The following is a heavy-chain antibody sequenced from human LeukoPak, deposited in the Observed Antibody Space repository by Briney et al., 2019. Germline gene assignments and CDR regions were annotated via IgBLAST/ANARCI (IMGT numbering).Heavy chain of an antibody. Sequence: ASVKVSCKASGYTFSDHDINWVRQATGQGLEWMGWINPNSGNAGYAQKFQGRVTMTRNTSISTAYMELSSLRSEDTAVYYCARALAWGGSSYSYSYMDVWDKGTTVAVSS. J-gene: IGHJ6*03. CDR1: GYTFSDHD. CDR3: ARALAWGGSSYSYSYMDV. D-gene: IGHD1-26*01. V-gene: IGHV1-8*01. CDR2: INPNSGNA.